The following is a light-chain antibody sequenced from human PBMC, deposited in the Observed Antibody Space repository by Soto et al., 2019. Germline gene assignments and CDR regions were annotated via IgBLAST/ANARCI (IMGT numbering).Light chain of an antibody. J-gene: IGKJ3*01. CDR2: GVS. CDR1: QDISRY. Sequence: IQLTQSPSSLSASVGDRVTITCRASQDISRYLAWYQQKAGKAPKLLIYGVSTLQSGVPSRFSGFGSGTDSTLTISSLQPEDFAIYYCQQLNSSPFTFGPGTTVDIK. CDR3: QQLNSSPFT. V-gene: IGKV1-9*01.